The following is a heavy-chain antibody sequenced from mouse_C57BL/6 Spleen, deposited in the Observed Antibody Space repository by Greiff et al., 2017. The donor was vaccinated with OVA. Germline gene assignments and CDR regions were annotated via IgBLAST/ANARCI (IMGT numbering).Heavy chain of an antibody. V-gene: IGHV1-22*01. CDR2: INPNNGGT. Sequence: EVQLQQSGPELVKPGASVKMSCKASGYTFTDYNMHWVKQSHGKSLEWIGYINPNNGGTSYNQKFKGKATLTVNKSSSTAYMELRSLTSEDYAVYYCARKKDYYGSSYAMDYWGQGTSVTVSS. CDR1: GYTFTDYN. J-gene: IGHJ4*01. CDR3: ARKKDYYGSSYAMDY. D-gene: IGHD1-1*01.